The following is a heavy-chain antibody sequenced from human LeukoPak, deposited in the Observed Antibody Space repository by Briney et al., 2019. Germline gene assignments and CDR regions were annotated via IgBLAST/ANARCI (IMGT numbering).Heavy chain of an antibody. V-gene: IGHV1-2*02. J-gene: IGHJ4*02. CDR1: GYTFTGYY. D-gene: IGHD3-10*01. Sequence: ASVKVSCKASGYTFTGYYMPWVRQAPGQGLEWMGWINPNSGGTNYAQKFQGRVTMTRDTSISTAYMELSRLRSDDTAVYYCARDQRSRVWFGEFFLGYDYWGQGALVTVSS. CDR3: ARDQRSRVWFGEFFLGYDY. CDR2: INPNSGGT.